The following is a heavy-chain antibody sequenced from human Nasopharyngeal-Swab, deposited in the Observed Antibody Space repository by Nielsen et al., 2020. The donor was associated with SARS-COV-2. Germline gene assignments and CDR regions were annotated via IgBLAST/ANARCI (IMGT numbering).Heavy chain of an antibody. D-gene: IGHD3-3*01. CDR1: GFTFRDYY. J-gene: IGHJ6*02. CDR2: ISGSSYT. CDR3: ARARAAIYDFWSGYYPRDLNGMDV. Sequence: GESLKISCPASGFTFRDYYMSWIRQAPGKGLEWVSYISGSSYTNYADSVKGRFTISRDNAKNSLYLHMNSLRAEDTAVYYCARARAAIYDFWSGYYPRDLNGMDVWGQGTTVTVSS. V-gene: IGHV3-11*06.